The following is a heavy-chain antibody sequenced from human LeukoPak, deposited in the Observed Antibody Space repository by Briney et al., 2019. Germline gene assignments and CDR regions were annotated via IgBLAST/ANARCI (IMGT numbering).Heavy chain of an antibody. Sequence: ASVKVSCKASGYTFTSYGISWVRQAPGQGLEWMGWISAYNGNTNYAQKLQGRVTMTTDTSTSAAYMELRSLRSDDTAVYYCARDLLTQLYYYDSSGYRYYFDYWGQGTLVTVSS. CDR1: GYTFTSYG. V-gene: IGHV1-18*01. CDR3: ARDLLTQLYYYDSSGYRYYFDY. D-gene: IGHD3-22*01. CDR2: ISAYNGNT. J-gene: IGHJ4*02.